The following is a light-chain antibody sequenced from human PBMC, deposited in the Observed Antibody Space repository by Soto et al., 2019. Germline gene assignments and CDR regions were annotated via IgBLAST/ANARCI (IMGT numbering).Light chain of an antibody. CDR3: QQYGYSPYT. CDR1: HSINNNY. V-gene: IGKV3-20*01. CDR2: GAS. Sequence: EIVLTQSPGTLSLSPGERATLSCRASHSINNNYLAWYQQKPGQAPRLLIYGASIRATGIPDRFSGSGSGTDFTLTISRLEPEDFAVYSCQQYGYSPYTFGQGTKLEIK. J-gene: IGKJ2*01.